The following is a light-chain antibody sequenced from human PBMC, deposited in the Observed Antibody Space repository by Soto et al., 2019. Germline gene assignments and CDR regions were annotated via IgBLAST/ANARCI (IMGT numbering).Light chain of an antibody. Sequence: EIVLTQSPGTLSLSPGERATLSCRASQSVSNYLAWYQRKPGQAPRLLIYGASSRATGIPDRFSGGGSGTDFTLTISRLEPEDFAVYYCHQYGGSPQTFGQGTKVEIK. J-gene: IGKJ1*01. CDR1: QSVSNY. CDR3: HQYGGSPQT. V-gene: IGKV3-20*01. CDR2: GAS.